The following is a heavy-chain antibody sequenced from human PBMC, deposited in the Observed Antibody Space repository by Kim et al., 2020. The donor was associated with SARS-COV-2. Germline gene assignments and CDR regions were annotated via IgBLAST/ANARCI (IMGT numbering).Heavy chain of an antibody. Sequence: ASVKVSCKVSGYTLTELPMHWVRQAPGKGLEWMGGFDPEDGETIYAQKFQGRVTMTEDTSTDTAYMXLSSLRSEDTAVYYCATSAAAXKLTRHWFDPWGQXXLVTVSS. V-gene: IGHV1-24*01. J-gene: IGHJ5*02. CDR2: FDPEDGET. D-gene: IGHD6-13*01. CDR3: ATSAAAXKLTRHWFDP. CDR1: GYTLTELP.